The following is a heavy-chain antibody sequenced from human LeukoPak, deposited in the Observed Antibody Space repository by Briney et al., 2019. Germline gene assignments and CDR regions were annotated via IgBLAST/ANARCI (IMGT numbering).Heavy chain of an antibody. D-gene: IGHD6-19*01. V-gene: IGHV4-34*01. Sequence: PSETLSLTCAVYGGSFSGYYWSWIRQPPGKGLEWIGEINHSGSTNYNPSLKSRVTISVDTSKNQFSLKLSSVTAADTAVYYCARDQVAVAGTGLDYWGQGTLVTVSS. J-gene: IGHJ4*02. CDR3: ARDQVAVAGTGLDY. CDR2: INHSGST. CDR1: GGSFSGYY.